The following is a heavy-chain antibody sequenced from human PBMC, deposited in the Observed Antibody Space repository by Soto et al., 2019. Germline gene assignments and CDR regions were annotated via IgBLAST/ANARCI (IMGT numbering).Heavy chain of an antibody. CDR2: INPKSGST. CDR3: ARDSKEYTGNEGRGDHFAF. V-gene: IGHV1-46*01. Sequence: GASVKVSCKASGYTFSSYYMHWVRQAPGQGLEWMGTINPKSGSTTYAQKFQGRVTVTRDTSTSTVYMQLSSLRSEDTAIYYCARDSKEYTGNEGRGDHFAFWGQGTQVTASS. D-gene: IGHD5-12*01. J-gene: IGHJ4*02. CDR1: GYTFSSYY.